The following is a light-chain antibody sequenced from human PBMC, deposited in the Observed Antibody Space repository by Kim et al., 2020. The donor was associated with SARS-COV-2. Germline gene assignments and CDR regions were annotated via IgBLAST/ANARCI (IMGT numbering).Light chain of an antibody. CDR2: DIN. V-gene: IGLV2-11*01. CDR3: CSYAGGYTWV. Sequence: QSALTQPRSVSGSPGQSVTISCTGTSSDIGGHNYVSWFQQHPGTAPKVMIYDINKRPSGVPDRFSGSKSGNTASLTISGLQAEDEADYFCCSYAGGYTWVFGTGTKVTVL. J-gene: IGLJ1*01. CDR1: SSDIGGHNY.